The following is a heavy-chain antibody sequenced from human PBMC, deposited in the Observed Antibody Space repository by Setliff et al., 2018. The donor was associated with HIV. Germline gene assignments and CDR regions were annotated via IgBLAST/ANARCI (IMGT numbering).Heavy chain of an antibody. CDR3: ARRRWELLKRGAAFDI. CDR2: INHSGST. D-gene: IGHD1-26*01. V-gene: IGHV4-34*01. Sequence: PSETLSPTCAVYGGSFSGYYWSWIRQPPGKGLELIGEINHSGSTNYNPSLKSRVTISVDTYKNQFSLKLSSVTAADTAVYYCARRRWELLKRGAAFDIWGQWTMVTVSS. J-gene: IGHJ3*02. CDR1: GGSFSGYY.